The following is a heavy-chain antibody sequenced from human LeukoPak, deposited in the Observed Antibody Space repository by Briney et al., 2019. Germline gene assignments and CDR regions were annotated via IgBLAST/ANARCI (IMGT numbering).Heavy chain of an antibody. CDR2: INQDGSEI. D-gene: IGHD2-21*02. CDR1: GFTFSTYW. J-gene: IGHJ4*02. Sequence: GGSLRLSCAASGFTFSTYWMNWYRQAPGKGLEWLGNINQDGSEINYVDSVRGRFTISRDNAKNSLHLQMISLRAEDTAVYYCATDRDNSDWQKRFDSWGQGTLVTVSS. CDR3: ATDRDNSDWQKRFDS. V-gene: IGHV3-7*01.